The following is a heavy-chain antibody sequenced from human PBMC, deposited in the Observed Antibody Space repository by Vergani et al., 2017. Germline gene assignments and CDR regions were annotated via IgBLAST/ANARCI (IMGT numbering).Heavy chain of an antibody. J-gene: IGHJ2*01. V-gene: IGHV3-30*04. D-gene: IGHD3-3*02. CDR3: ARETSMRYFDL. CDR1: GFTFSSYA. CDR2: ISYDGSNQ. Sequence: QVQLVESGGGVVQPGRSLRLSCAASGFTFSSYAMHWVRQAPGKGLEWVAVISYDGSNQYYADSVKGRFTISRDNSKNTLYLQMNSLRAEDTAVYYCARETSMRYFDLWGRGTLVTVSS.